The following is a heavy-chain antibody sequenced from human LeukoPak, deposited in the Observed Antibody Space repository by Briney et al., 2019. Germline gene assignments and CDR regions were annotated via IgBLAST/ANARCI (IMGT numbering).Heavy chain of an antibody. D-gene: IGHD1-1*01. Sequence: ASVTVSCKASGYTFTGYYLHWVRQAPGQGLECLGWINPKSGGTNYAQNFQGRVTMTRDTSISTAYMELSRLRSDDTAVYYCAIAAAIPTDDAFDIWGQGTMVTVSS. CDR1: GYTFTGYY. J-gene: IGHJ3*02. V-gene: IGHV1-2*02. CDR3: AIAAAIPTDDAFDI. CDR2: INPKSGGT.